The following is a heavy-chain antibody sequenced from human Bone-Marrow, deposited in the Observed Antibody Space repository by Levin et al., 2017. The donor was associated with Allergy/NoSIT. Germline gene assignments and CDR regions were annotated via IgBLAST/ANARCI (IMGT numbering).Heavy chain of an antibody. D-gene: IGHD1-20*01. J-gene: IGHJ3*02. Sequence: GESLKISCAASGFTFSDYYMSWIRQAPGKGLEWVSYISSSGSTIYYADSVKGRFTISRDSAKNSLYLQMSSLRAEDTAVYYCARRKKKTLTVITGTTAYTTDAFDIWGQGTRVTVSS. V-gene: IGHV3-11*01. CDR1: GFTFSDYY. CDR3: ARRKKKTLTVITGTTAYTTDAFDI. CDR2: ISSSGSTI.